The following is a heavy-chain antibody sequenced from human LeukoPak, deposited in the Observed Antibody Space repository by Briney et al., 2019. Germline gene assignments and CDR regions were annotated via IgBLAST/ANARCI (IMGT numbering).Heavy chain of an antibody. Sequence: GASVKVSCKASGYTFTSYYIHWVRQAPGQWLEWMGIINPSGGSTNYAQKFQGRVTMTRDTSTSTVYMELSSLRSEDSAVYYCARWTTTYLDYWGQGTLVTVSS. J-gene: IGHJ4*02. CDR1: GYTFTSYY. D-gene: IGHD4-11*01. CDR2: INPSGGST. CDR3: ARWTTTYLDY. V-gene: IGHV1-46*01.